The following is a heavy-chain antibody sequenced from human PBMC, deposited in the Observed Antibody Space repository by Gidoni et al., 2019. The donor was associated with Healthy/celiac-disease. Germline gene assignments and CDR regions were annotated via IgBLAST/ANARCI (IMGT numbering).Heavy chain of an antibody. CDR2: IGTAGDP. V-gene: IGHV3-13*05. Sequence: EVQLVESGGGLVQPGGSLRLSCAASGFPFSSYDMHWVRQATGKGLEWVSAIGTAGDPYYPGSVKGRFTISRENAKNSLYLQMNSLRAGDTAVYYCARAAGGRPYYFDYWGQGTLVTVSS. CDR1: GFPFSSYD. J-gene: IGHJ4*02. CDR3: ARAAGGRPYYFDY. D-gene: IGHD3-10*01.